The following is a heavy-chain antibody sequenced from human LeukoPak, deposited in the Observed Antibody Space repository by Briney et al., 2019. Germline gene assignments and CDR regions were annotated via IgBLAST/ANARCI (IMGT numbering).Heavy chain of an antibody. V-gene: IGHV4-34*01. CDR3: ARGAFWSGYRSLIWFDP. Sequence: PPQTLSPTCAVSGGSPSGFYWSWVRQPPGKGLEWIGEINHSGSTHYNPSLKSRVTISVDTSKNQVSLTLSSVSAADTAVYYCARGAFWSGYRSLIWFDPWGQGTLVTVSS. CDR2: INHSGST. J-gene: IGHJ5*02. D-gene: IGHD3-3*01. CDR1: GGSPSGFY.